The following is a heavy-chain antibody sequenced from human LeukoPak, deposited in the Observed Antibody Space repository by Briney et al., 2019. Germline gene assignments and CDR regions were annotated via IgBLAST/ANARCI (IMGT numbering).Heavy chain of an antibody. CDR3: ARDFESSGWYDP. D-gene: IGHD6-19*01. CDR2: IIPIFGTA. Sequence: ASVKVSCKASGGTFSSYAISWVRQAPGQGLEWMGGIIPIFGTANYAQKFRGRVTITADKSTSTAYMELSSLRSEDTAVYYCARDFESSGWYDPWGQGTLVTVSS. V-gene: IGHV1-69*06. CDR1: GGTFSSYA. J-gene: IGHJ5*02.